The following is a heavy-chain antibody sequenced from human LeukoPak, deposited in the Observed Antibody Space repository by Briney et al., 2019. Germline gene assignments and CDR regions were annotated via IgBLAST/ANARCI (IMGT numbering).Heavy chain of an antibody. Sequence: GGSLRLSCAASGFTFSSYWMSWVRQAPGKGLEWVANIKQDGSEKYYVDSVKGRFTISRDNAKNSLDLQMNSLRAEDTAVYYCARESSSWYPYYYYGMDVWGQGTTVTVSS. D-gene: IGHD6-13*01. CDR3: ARESSSWYPYYYYGMDV. J-gene: IGHJ6*02. CDR1: GFTFSSYW. CDR2: IKQDGSEK. V-gene: IGHV3-7*03.